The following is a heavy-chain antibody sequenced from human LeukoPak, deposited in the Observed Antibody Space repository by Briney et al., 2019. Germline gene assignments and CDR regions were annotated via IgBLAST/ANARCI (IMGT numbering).Heavy chain of an antibody. CDR1: GFTFSSYG. Sequence: GGSLRLSCAASGFTFSSYGMHWVRQAPGKGLEWVAVISYDGSNKYYADSVKGRFTIFRDNSKNTLYLQMNSLRAEDTAVYYCATNYYDSSGYYRGYYFDYWGQGTLVTVSS. V-gene: IGHV3-30*03. J-gene: IGHJ4*02. CDR3: ATNYYDSSGYYRGYYFDY. CDR2: ISYDGSNK. D-gene: IGHD3-22*01.